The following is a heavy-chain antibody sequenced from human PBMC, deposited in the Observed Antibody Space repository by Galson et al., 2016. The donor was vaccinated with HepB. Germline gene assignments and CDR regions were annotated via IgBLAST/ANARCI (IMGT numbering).Heavy chain of an antibody. CDR1: GGSISGGGYY. J-gene: IGHJ4*02. D-gene: IGHD3-3*01. V-gene: IGHV4-31*03. CDR2: IYHSGNT. CDR3: ARVGRLDFWSGFYVPPFDY. Sequence: TLSLTCTVSGGSISGGGYYWSWIRQHPGKGLEWIGFIYHSGNTYYNPSLKSRVTISVDTSKNQISLKLSSVTAADTGLYYCARVGRLDFWSGFYVPPFDYWGQATLVTVSS.